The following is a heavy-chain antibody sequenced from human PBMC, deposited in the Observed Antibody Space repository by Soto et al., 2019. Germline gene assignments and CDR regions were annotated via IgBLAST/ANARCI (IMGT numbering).Heavy chain of an antibody. CDR2: IYYSGST. D-gene: IGHD4-17*01. CDR1: GGSISSSSYY. Sequence: QLQLQESGPGLVKPSETLSLTCTVSGGSISSSSYYWGWIRQPPGKGLEWIGSIYYSGSTYYNPSLKSRVTISVDTSKNQFSLKLSSVTAADTAVYYCAVETTTVVSNPGYWGQGTLVTVSS. V-gene: IGHV4-39*01. J-gene: IGHJ4*02. CDR3: AVETTTVVSNPGY.